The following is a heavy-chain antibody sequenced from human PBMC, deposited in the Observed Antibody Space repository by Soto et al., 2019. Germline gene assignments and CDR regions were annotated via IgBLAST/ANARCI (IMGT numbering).Heavy chain of an antibody. D-gene: IGHD1-1*01. CDR1: GYTFTGYY. J-gene: IGHJ6*04. Sequence: GASVKVSCKASGYTFTGYYMHWVRQAPGQGLEWMGWINPNSGGTNYAQKFQGWVTMTRDTSISTAYMELSRLRSDDTAVYYCARCKASTWSNYGMAGCGKGTTVTVAS. CDR2: INPNSGGT. V-gene: IGHV1-2*04. CDR3: ARCKASTWSNYGMAG.